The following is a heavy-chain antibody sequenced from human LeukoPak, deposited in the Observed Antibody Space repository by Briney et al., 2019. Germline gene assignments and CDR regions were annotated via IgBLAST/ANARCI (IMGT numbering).Heavy chain of an antibody. D-gene: IGHD2-2*01. CDR2: IYYDGST. J-gene: IGHJ5*02. V-gene: IGHV4-39*01. Sequence: SETLPLTCTVSGDFFISSSNYWVWIRQPPGKGVEWVGSIYYDGSTYYNSALKSRATIFADTSKSQFSLKLNSVIAADTAVYYCGRRGLLVPASWGQGTLVTVSS. CDR1: GDFFISSSNY. CDR3: GRRGLLVPAS.